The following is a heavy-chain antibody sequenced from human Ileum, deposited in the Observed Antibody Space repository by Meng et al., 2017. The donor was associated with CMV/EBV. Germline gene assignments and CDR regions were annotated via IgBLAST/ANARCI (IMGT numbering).Heavy chain of an antibody. V-gene: IGHV4-39*07. J-gene: IGHJ4*02. CDR2: MYYSAST. Sequence: VSGGPIRSSSYYWGWIRTPPGKGLEWIGSMYYSASTYYNPSLKGRVTISEDTSKNQFSLKSSSVTAADTAVYYCARGGGVVEDYFDYWGQGTLVTVSS. D-gene: IGHD3-16*01. CDR3: ARGGGVVEDYFDY. CDR1: GGPIRSSSYY.